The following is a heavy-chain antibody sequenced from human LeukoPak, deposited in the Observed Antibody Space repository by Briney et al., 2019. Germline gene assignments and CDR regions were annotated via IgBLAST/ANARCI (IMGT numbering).Heavy chain of an antibody. Sequence: LVASVKVSCKAPGYTFTGYYMHWVRQAPGQGLEWMGWINPNSGGTNYAQKFQGRVTMTRDTSISTAYMELSRLRSDDTAVYYCARVSPGSTMVRGVRAFDYWGQGTLVTVSS. D-gene: IGHD3-10*01. CDR2: INPNSGGT. CDR1: GYTFTGYY. CDR3: ARVSPGSTMVRGVRAFDY. J-gene: IGHJ4*02. V-gene: IGHV1-2*03.